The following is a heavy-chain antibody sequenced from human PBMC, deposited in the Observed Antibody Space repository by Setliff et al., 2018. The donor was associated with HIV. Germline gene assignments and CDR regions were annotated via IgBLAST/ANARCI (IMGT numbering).Heavy chain of an antibody. CDR3: ARDHDSSAYTYFDY. V-gene: IGHV1-69*10. CDR2: IIPILGIA. D-gene: IGHD3-22*01. CDR1: GGTFNTFG. J-gene: IGHJ4*02. Sequence: GASVKVSCKASGGTFNTFGMNWVRQAPGQGLEWMGGIIPILGIANYAQKFKGRVTITADKSTSTVYMELRSLRSEDTAVYYCARDHDSSAYTYFDYWGQGTLVTVSS.